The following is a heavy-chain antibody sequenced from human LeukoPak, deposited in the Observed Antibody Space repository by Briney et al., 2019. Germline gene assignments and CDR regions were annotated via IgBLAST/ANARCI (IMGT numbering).Heavy chain of an antibody. CDR1: GASISSSTYY. CDR3: ARQKQWLVPDY. Sequence: NPSETVSLTCSVSGASISSSTYYWGWIRQPPGEGLEWIGYTYYSSSTYYNPSLKSRVTISVDTSKNQFSLMLNSVTAADTAVYYCARQKQWLVPDYWGQGTLVTVSS. J-gene: IGHJ4*02. V-gene: IGHV4-39*01. CDR2: TYYSSST. D-gene: IGHD6-19*01.